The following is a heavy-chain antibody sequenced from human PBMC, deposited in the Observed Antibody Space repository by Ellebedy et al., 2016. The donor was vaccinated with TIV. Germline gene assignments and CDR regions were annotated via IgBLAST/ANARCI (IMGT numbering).Heavy chain of an antibody. CDR1: GGSISSYY. D-gene: IGHD4-11*01. V-gene: IGHV4-59*01. CDR3: AREDYSNGYFDY. J-gene: IGHJ4*02. Sequence: SETLSLTXTVSGGSISSYYWSWIRQPPGKGLEWIGYIYYSGSTNYNPSLKSRVTISVDTSKNQFSLKLSSVTAADTAVYYCAREDYSNGYFDYWGQGTLVTVSS. CDR2: IYYSGST.